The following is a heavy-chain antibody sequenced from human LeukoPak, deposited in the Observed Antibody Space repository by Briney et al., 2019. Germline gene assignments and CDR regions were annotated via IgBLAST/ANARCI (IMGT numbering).Heavy chain of an antibody. CDR1: GYTFTSYG. J-gene: IGHJ4*02. Sequence: ASVKVSCKASGYTFTSYGISWVRQAPGQGLEWMGWISAYNGNTNYAQKLQGRVTMTTDTSTSTAYMELRSLRSDDTAVYYCAREGDYYGSSGYYYPNDYWGQGTLVTVSS. CDR3: AREGDYYGSSGYYYPNDY. CDR2: ISAYNGNT. V-gene: IGHV1-18*01. D-gene: IGHD3-22*01.